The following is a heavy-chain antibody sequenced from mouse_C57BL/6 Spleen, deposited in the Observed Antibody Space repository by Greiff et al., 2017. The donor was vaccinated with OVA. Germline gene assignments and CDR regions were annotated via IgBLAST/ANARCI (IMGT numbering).Heavy chain of an antibody. CDR1: GYTFTSYW. CDR3: ARSSYYGSSYGYFDY. D-gene: IGHD1-1*01. CDR2: IDPSDSYT. J-gene: IGHJ2*01. V-gene: IGHV1-50*01. Sequence: VQLQQPGAELVKPGASVKLSCKASGYTFTSYWMQWVKQRPGQGLEWIGEIDPSDSYTNYNQKFKGKATLTVDTSSSTAYMPLSSLTSEDSAVYYCARSSYYGSSYGYFDYWGQGTTLTVSS.